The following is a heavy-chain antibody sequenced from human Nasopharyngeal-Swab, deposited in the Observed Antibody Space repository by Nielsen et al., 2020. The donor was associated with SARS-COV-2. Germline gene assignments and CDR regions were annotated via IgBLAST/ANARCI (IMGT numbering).Heavy chain of an antibody. V-gene: IGHV3-23*01. Sequence: GESLKISCAASGFTFSSYAMSWVRQAPGKRLEWVSAISGSGGSTYYADSVKGRFTISRDNSKNTLYLQMNSLRAEDTAVYYCAKAYLVAAAGTMGYWGQGTLVTVSS. CDR3: AKAYLVAAAGTMGY. CDR1: GFTFSSYA. CDR2: ISGSGGST. D-gene: IGHD6-13*01. J-gene: IGHJ4*02.